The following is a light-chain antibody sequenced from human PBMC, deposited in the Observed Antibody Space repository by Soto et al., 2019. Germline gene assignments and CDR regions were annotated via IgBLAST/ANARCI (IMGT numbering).Light chain of an antibody. J-gene: IGKJ1*01. CDR1: QSVSSY. CDR3: QHSGDFRWT. CDR2: DAS. V-gene: IGKV3-11*01. Sequence: EIVMTQSPATLSVSPGERATLSCRASQSVSSYLAWYQQKPGQAPRLLIYDASNRATGIPDRFSGRGFGTDFTLTISRLEPEDFAVYYCQHSGDFRWTFGQGTKVDIK.